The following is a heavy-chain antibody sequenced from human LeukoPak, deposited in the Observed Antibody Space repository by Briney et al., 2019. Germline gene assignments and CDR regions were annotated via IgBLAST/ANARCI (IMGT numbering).Heavy chain of an antibody. D-gene: IGHD3-9*01. J-gene: IGHJ5*02. Sequence: SETLSLTCTVSGGSISSYYWSWIRQPPGKGLEWIGYIYYSGSTNYNPSLKSRVTISVDTSKNQFSLKLSSVTAADTAVYYCARALGPYYDILTGYYSPDWFDPWGQGTLVTVSS. CDR2: IYYSGST. V-gene: IGHV4-59*01. CDR3: ARALGPYYDILTGYYSPDWFDP. CDR1: GGSISSYY.